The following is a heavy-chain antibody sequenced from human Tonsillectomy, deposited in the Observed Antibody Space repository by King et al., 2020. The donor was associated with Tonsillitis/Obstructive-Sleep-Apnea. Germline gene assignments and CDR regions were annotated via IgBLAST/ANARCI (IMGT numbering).Heavy chain of an antibody. J-gene: IGHJ4*02. Sequence: VQLVESGGGLVKPGGSLRLSCTVSGFTFSNAWMNWVRQAPGKGLEWVGRIKSKTDGGIKAYAAPVKGRLTIARDNSKNTLYLQMNSLKTEDTAVYYCTTERNYYGSGNKIDYWGQGTLVTVSS. CDR1: GFTFSNAW. D-gene: IGHD3-10*01. V-gene: IGHV3-15*07. CDR2: IKSKTDGGIK. CDR3: TTERNYYGSGNKIDY.